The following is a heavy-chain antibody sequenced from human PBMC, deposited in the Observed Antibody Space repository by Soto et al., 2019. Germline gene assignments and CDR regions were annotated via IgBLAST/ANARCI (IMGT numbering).Heavy chain of an antibody. Sequence: PSETLSLTCTVSGGSISSYYWSWIRQPPGKGLEWIGYIYYSGSTNYNPSLKSRVTISVDTSTNQFSLKLSSVTAADTAVYYCARAGSYYYYGMDVWGQGTTVTVSS. D-gene: IGHD3-10*01. CDR1: GGSISSYY. J-gene: IGHJ6*02. V-gene: IGHV4-59*01. CDR3: ARAGSYYYYGMDV. CDR2: IYYSGST.